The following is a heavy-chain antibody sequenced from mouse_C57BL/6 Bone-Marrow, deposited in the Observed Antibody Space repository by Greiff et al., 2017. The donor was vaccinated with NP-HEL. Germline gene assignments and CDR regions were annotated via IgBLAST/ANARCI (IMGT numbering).Heavy chain of an antibody. CDR1: GYTFTDYY. D-gene: IGHD2-3*01. Sequence: EVQLQQSGPELVKPGASVKISCKASGYTFTDYYMNWVKQSHGKSLEWIGDINPNNGGTSYNQKFKGKATLTVDKSSSTAYMELRSLTSEDSAVYYCARDDGNYEGFAMDYWGQGTSVTVSS. CDR3: ARDDGNYEGFAMDY. CDR2: INPNNGGT. J-gene: IGHJ4*01. V-gene: IGHV1-26*01.